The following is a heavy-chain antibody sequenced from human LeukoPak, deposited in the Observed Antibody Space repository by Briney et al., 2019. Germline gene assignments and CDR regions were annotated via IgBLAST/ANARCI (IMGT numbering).Heavy chain of an antibody. J-gene: IGHJ4*02. CDR3: AREMGAEGFDY. V-gene: IGHV4-61*02. Sequence: SETVSLTCTVSGGSISSGSYYWSWIRQPAGKGLEWIGRIYTSGSTNYNPSLKSRVTVSVDTSKNQFSLKLSSVTAADTAVYYCAREMGAEGFDYWGQGTLVTVSS. CDR2: IYTSGST. D-gene: IGHD3-16*01. CDR1: GGSISSGSYY.